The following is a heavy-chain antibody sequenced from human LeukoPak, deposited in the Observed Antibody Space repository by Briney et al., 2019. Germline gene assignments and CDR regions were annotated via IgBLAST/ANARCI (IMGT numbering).Heavy chain of an antibody. V-gene: IGHV1-24*01. J-gene: IGHJ4*02. CDR1: GYSLTELY. Sequence: ASVKVSCKVTGYSLTELYMHWVRQAPGKGLEWMGGFDPEDGETIYAQKFQGRVTMTEDTSTDTAYMELSSLRSEDTAVYYCATDMTIFGVVITMVYWGQGTLVTVSS. CDR3: ATDMTIFGVVITMVY. CDR2: FDPEDGET. D-gene: IGHD3-3*01.